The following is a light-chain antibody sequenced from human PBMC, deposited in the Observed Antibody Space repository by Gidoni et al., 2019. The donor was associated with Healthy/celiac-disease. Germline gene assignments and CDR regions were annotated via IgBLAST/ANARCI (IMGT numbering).Light chain of an antibody. CDR2: GAS. V-gene: IGKV3-20*01. CDR1: QSVSSSY. CDR3: QQYGSSP. J-gene: IGKJ4*01. Sequence: EIVLTQSPGTLSLSPGERATLSFRASQSVSSSYLAWYQQNPGQAPRLLIYGASSRATGIPDRFSGSGSGTDFTLTISRLEPEDFAVYYCQQYGSSPFGGGTKVEIK.